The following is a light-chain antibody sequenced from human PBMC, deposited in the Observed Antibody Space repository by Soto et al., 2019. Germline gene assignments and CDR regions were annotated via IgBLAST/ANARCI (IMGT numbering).Light chain of an antibody. V-gene: IGKV3-11*01. J-gene: IGKJ4*01. CDR2: DAS. CDR3: QQRSNWPPALS. CDR1: QSVSNNY. Sequence: EIVLTQSPGTLPLSPGERATLSCRASQSVSNNYLAWYQQKPGQAPRLLIYDASKRATGIPGRFSGSGSGTDFTLTISSLEPEDFAVYYCQQRSNWPPALSFGGGTKVDIK.